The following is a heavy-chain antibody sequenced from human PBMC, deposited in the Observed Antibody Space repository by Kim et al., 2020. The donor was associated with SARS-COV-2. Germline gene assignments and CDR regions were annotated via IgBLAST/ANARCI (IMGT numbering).Heavy chain of an antibody. CDR3: ARDPEFAFRRTYYYGMDV. Sequence: QGRVTMTRDTSTSTVYMELSSLRSEDTAVYYCARDPEFAFRRTYYYGMDVWGQGTTVTVSS. V-gene: IGHV1-46*01. J-gene: IGHJ6*02.